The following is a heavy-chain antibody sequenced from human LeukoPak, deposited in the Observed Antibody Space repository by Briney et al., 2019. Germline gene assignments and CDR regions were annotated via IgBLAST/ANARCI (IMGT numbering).Heavy chain of an antibody. CDR3: ARGYSSGWVLDY. CDR2: INPSGGST. CDR1: GYTFTSYY. D-gene: IGHD6-19*01. Sequence: GASVKVSCKASGYTFTSYYMHWVRQAPGQGLEWMGIINPSGGSTSYAQKFQGRVTMTRDMSTSTVYMELSSLRSEDTAVYCCARGYSSGWVLDYWGQGTPVTVSS. J-gene: IGHJ4*02. V-gene: IGHV1-46*01.